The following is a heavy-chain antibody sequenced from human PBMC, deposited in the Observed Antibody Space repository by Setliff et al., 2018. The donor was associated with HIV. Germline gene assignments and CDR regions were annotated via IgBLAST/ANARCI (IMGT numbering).Heavy chain of an antibody. V-gene: IGHV1-8*01. CDR2: MNPDTGNT. J-gene: IGHJ5*02. D-gene: IGHD1-20*01. Sequence: ASVKVSCKASGYSFTSYDVSWVRQATGQGLEWVGWMNPDTGNTGYAQKFQGRVTFTRNTSTSTAYMDLSSLTSDDTAVYWCERMDKGISTTGVSWFDPWGQGTLVTVSS. CDR1: GYSFTSYD. CDR3: ERMDKGISTTGVSWFDP.